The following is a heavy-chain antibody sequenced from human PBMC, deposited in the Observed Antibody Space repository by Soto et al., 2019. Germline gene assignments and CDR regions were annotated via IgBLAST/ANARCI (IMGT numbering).Heavy chain of an antibody. CDR2: IIPIFGTA. V-gene: IGHV1-69*01. CDR3: AIEYSSSPPYYPIGY. CDR1: GGTFSSYS. D-gene: IGHD6-6*01. Sequence: VSCKASGGTFSSYSISWVRQAPGQGLEWMGGIIPIFGTANYAQKFQGRVTITADESTSTAYMEPSSLRSEDTAVYYCAIEYSSSPPYYPIGYWGQGTLVTVSS. J-gene: IGHJ4*02.